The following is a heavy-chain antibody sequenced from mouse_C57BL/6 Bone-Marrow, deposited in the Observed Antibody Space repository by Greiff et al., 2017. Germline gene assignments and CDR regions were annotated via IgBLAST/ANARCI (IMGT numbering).Heavy chain of an antibody. CDR3: ARESRLRRYAMDY. D-gene: IGHD2-12*01. CDR2: INPSNGGT. J-gene: IGHJ4*01. V-gene: IGHV1-53*01. Sequence: VQLQQPGTELVKPGASVKLSCKASGYTFTSYWMHWVKQRPGQGLEWIGNINPSNGGTNYNEKFKSKATLTVDKSSSTAYMQLSSLTSEDSAVYYCARESRLRRYAMDYWGQGTSVTVSS. CDR1: GYTFTSYW.